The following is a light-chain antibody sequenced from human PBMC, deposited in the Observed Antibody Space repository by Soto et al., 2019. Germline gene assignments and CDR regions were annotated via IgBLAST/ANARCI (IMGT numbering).Light chain of an antibody. CDR1: QSVSNN. Sequence: EIVMTQSPATLSVSPGERATLSCSASQSVSNNLAWYQQRPGQAARLLIYGASTRATGIPARFSGSGSGTEFTLTISSLQSEDFAVYYCQQYNNWPPWTFGQGTKVEVK. V-gene: IGKV3-15*01. CDR2: GAS. J-gene: IGKJ1*01. CDR3: QQYNNWPPWT.